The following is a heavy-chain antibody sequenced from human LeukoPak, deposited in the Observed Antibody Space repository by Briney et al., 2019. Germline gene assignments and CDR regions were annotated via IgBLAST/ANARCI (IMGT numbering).Heavy chain of an antibody. CDR1: GFTFSSYA. CDR3: AKAAYYDFWSGYRYFDY. J-gene: IGHJ4*02. Sequence: GGSLRLSCAASGFTFSSYAMSWVRQAPGKGLEWVSAISGSGGSTYYADSVKGRFTISRDNSKNTLYLQMNSLRAEDTAVYYCAKAAYYDFWSGYRYFDYWGQGTLVTVSS. D-gene: IGHD3-3*01. CDR2: ISGSGGST. V-gene: IGHV3-23*01.